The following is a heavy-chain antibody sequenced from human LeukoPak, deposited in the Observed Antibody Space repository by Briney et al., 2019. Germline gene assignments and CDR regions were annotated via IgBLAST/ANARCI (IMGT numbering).Heavy chain of an antibody. J-gene: IGHJ2*01. CDR2: IIPIFGTA. CDR1: GGTFSSYA. V-gene: IGHV1-69*01. D-gene: IGHD3-10*01. Sequence: GASVKVSCKASGGTFSSYAISWVRQAPGQGLEWMGGIIPIFGTANYAQKFQGRVTITADESTSTAYMELSSLRSEDTAVYYCAREGEYYYGSGNWYSISGAVAPWSLSPQ. CDR3: AREGEYYYGSGNWYSIS.